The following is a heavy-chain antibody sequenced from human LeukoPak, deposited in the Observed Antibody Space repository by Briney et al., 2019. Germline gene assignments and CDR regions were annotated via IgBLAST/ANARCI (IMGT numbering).Heavy chain of an antibody. V-gene: IGHV3-30*18. D-gene: IGHD4-17*01. Sequence: GGSLRLSCAASGFTFSSYGMHWVRQAPGKGLEWVAVISYDGSNKYYADSVKGRFTISRDNSKNTLYLQMNSLRAEDTAVYYCAKDSRLRGGVDYWGQGTLVTVSS. J-gene: IGHJ4*02. CDR2: ISYDGSNK. CDR1: GFTFSSYG. CDR3: AKDSRLRGGVDY.